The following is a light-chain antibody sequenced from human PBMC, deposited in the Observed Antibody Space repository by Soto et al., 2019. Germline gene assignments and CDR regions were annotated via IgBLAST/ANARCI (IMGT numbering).Light chain of an antibody. CDR3: QVWDRSSDHVV. V-gene: IGLV3-21*04. J-gene: IGLJ2*01. CDR2: YDT. Sequence: SYELTQPPSMSVAPGETARIPCGGANIGSKSVHWFQQKSGQAPVLVIYYDTDRPSGIPERFSGSNYGNTAILTISRVAVGDEADYYCQVWDRSSDHVVFGGGTKLTVL. CDR1: NIGSKS.